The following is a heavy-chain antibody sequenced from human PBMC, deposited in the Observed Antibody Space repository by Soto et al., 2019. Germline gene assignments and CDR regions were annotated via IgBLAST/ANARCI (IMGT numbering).Heavy chain of an antibody. J-gene: IGHJ4*02. V-gene: IGHV4-31*04. CDR3: AGPSMSRGVIAFDQ. CDR1: GVSISSTGYY. D-gene: IGHD3-16*02. CDR2: TFYRGSS. Sequence: QVRLQESGPGLVRPSETLSLTCAASGVSISSTGYYWSWIRHLPGKGLEWIGTTFYRGSSYYNPSLKSAPTIALDTSKNQFSLNLSSVTAADTAVYYCAGPSMSRGVIAFDQWGPGIQVTVTS.